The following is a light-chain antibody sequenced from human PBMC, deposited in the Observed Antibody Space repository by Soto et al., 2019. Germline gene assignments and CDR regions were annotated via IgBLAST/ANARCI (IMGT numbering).Light chain of an antibody. Sequence: EIVLPKSQATLSLSPGERATLSCRASQSVNNYLAWYQQKPGQVPRLPIYGASNRATGIPDRFSGSGSGTDFTLTIIRLEPEDFAMYYCQRYDSLRTFGQGAKVDVK. V-gene: IGKV3-11*01. J-gene: IGKJ1*01. CDR3: QRYDSLRT. CDR2: GAS. CDR1: QSVNNY.